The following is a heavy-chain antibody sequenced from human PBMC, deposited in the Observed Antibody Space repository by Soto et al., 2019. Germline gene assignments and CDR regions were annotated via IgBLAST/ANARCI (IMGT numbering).Heavy chain of an antibody. CDR1: GGSFSGYY. J-gene: IGHJ6*02. Sequence: SETLSLTCAVYGGSFSGYYWSWIRQPPGKGLEWIGEINHSGSTNYNPSLKSRVTISVDTSKNQFSLKLSSVTAADTAVYYCARVLWFGEADYYYGMDVWGQGTTVTVSS. CDR3: ARVLWFGEADYYYGMDV. V-gene: IGHV4-34*01. CDR2: INHSGST. D-gene: IGHD3-10*01.